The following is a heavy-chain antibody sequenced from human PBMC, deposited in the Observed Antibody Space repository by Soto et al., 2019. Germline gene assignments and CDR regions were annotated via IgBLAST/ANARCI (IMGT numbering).Heavy chain of an antibody. CDR1: GYTFTSYG. CDR2: ISAYNVNT. V-gene: IGHV1-18*04. CDR3: ARDLYYHDSSGHFDY. Sequence: GASVKVSCKASGYTFTSYGISWVRQAPGQGLEWMGWISAYNVNTNYAQKLQGRVTMTTDTSTSTAYMELRSLRSDDTAVYYCARDLYYHDSSGHFDYWGQGTPVTVSS. D-gene: IGHD3-22*01. J-gene: IGHJ4*02.